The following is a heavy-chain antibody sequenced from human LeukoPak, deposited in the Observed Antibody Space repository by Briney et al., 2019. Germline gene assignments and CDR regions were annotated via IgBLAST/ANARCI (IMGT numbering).Heavy chain of an antibody. Sequence: ASVKVSCKASGYTFTSYAMNWVRQAPGQGLEWMGWINTNTGNPTYAQGFTGRFVFSLDTSVSTAYLQISSLKAEDTAVYYCARGIHVLRYFDWLPAHWGQGTLVTVSS. J-gene: IGHJ4*02. V-gene: IGHV7-4-1*02. CDR2: INTNTGNP. D-gene: IGHD3-9*01. CDR1: GYTFTSYA. CDR3: ARGIHVLRYFDWLPAH.